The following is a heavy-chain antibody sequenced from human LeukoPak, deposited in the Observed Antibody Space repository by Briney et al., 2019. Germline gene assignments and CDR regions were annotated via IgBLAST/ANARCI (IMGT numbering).Heavy chain of an antibody. D-gene: IGHD1-1*01. Sequence: SETLSLTCTVSGGSISSYYWSWIRQPPGKGLEWIGYIYYSGSTNYNPSLKSRVTIPVDTSKNQFSLKLSSVTAADTAVYYCARVSAAWNLFAFDIWGQGTMVTVSS. CDR2: IYYSGST. V-gene: IGHV4-59*01. CDR3: ARVSAAWNLFAFDI. J-gene: IGHJ3*02. CDR1: GGSISSYY.